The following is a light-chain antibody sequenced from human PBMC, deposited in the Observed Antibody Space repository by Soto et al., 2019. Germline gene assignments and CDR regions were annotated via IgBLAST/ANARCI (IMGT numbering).Light chain of an antibody. J-gene: IGKJ1*01. V-gene: IGKV3-15*01. CDR2: RAS. CDR3: QQYDNWPPQWT. Sequence: EILMTQSPATLSVSPGERVTLSCRASQSVSSSLAWYQQRPGQAPRLLIYRASTRATGIPARFSGSGSGTEFTLTISSLQSEDVAVYYCQQYDNWPPQWTFGQGTKV. CDR1: QSVSSS.